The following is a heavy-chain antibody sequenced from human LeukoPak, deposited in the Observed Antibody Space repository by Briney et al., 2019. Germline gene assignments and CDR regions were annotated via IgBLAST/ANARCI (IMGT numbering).Heavy chain of an antibody. J-gene: IGHJ5*02. V-gene: IGHV1-46*01. CDR1: GYTFTSYG. Sequence: GASVKVSCKASGYTFTSYGISWVRQAPGQGLEWMGIINPSGGSTSYAQKFQGRVTMTRDMSTSTVYMEVSSLRSEDTAVYYCARGGGSGWYVNWFDPWGQGTPVTVSS. D-gene: IGHD6-19*01. CDR2: INPSGGST. CDR3: ARGGGSGWYVNWFDP.